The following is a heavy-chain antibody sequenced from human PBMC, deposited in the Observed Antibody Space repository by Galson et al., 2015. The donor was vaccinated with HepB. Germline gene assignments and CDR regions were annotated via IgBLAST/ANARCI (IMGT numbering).Heavy chain of an antibody. CDR1: GFTFSSYA. V-gene: IGHV3-23*01. D-gene: IGHD2-21*02. J-gene: IGHJ3*02. CDR3: AKVQEDCGGDCYSYAFDI. Sequence: SLRLSCAAPGFTFSSYAMSWVRQAPGKGLEWVSAISGSGGSTYYADSVKGRFTISRDNSKNTLYLQMNSLRAEDTAVYYCAKVQEDCGGDCYSYAFDIWGQGTMVTVSS. CDR2: ISGSGGST.